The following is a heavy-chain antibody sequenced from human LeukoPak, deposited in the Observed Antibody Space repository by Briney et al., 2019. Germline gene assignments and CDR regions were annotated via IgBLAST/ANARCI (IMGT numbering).Heavy chain of an antibody. J-gene: IGHJ4*02. D-gene: IGHD6-19*01. CDR1: GFTASSNY. V-gene: IGHV3-66*01. Sequence: GGSLRLSCAASGFTASSNYMSWVRQAPGKGLEWVSVIYSGGSTYYADSVKGRFTISRDNSKNTLYLQMNSLRAEDTAVYYCARTQSSGWYSGVFPYDYWGQGTLVTVSS. CDR3: ARTQSSGWYSGVFPYDY. CDR2: IYSGGST.